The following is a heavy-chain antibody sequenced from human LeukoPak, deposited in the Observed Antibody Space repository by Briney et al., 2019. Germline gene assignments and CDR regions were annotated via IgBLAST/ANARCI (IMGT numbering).Heavy chain of an antibody. Sequence: GGSLRLSCAASGLTFSNYAMSWVRQAPGKGLEWVSGISGSGGNTYYADSVKGRFTISRDNSKNALYLQMNSLGAEDTAVYYCAKDWNYYDSSGYYYFDYWGQGTLVTVSS. CDR1: GLTFSNYA. D-gene: IGHD3-22*01. CDR2: ISGSGGNT. V-gene: IGHV3-23*01. CDR3: AKDWNYYDSSGYYYFDY. J-gene: IGHJ4*02.